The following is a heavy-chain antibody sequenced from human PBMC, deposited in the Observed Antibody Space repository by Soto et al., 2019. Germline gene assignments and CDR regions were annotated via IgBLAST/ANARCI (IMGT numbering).Heavy chain of an antibody. CDR1: GYTFTSYD. V-gene: IGHV1-8*01. J-gene: IGHJ4*01. Sequence: QVQLVQSGAEVKKPGASVKVSCKASGYTFTSYDINWVRQSTGQGLEWIGWMNPNSGNTGYAQKFEGRVTMTRNTSISTAYMELSSVRSDDTAVYYCASSVWGSYRYIFDYWGQGTLVTLSS. CDR2: MNPNSGNT. CDR3: ASSVWGSYRYIFDY. D-gene: IGHD3-16*02.